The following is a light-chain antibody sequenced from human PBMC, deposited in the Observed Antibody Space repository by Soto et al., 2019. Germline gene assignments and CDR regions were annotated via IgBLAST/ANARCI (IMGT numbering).Light chain of an antibody. CDR2: WAS. CDR3: QQYDSTPPFT. J-gene: IGKJ3*01. Sequence: DIVMTQSPDSLAVSLGERATINCTSRQSGLYSSNTQNYLAWYQQKPGQPPKLLIYWASTRQSGVPSRFSGSGSGIYFSLTISRLQAEDVAVYYCQQYDSTPPFTFGPGTKVDSK. V-gene: IGKV4-1*01. CDR1: QSGLYSSNTQNY.